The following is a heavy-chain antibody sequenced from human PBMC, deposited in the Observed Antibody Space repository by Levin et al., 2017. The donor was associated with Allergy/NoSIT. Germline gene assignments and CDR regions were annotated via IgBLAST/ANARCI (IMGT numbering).Heavy chain of an antibody. CDR1: GFTFSSYS. CDR3: ARDMYTTGWAYYYAMDV. D-gene: IGHD5/OR15-5a*01. CDR2: IDSATTAI. V-gene: IGHV3-48*02. Sequence: PGGSLRLSCVASGFTFSSYSMNWVRQAPGKGLEWISYIDSATTAIYYADSVKGRFTISRDNAQNSLYLQMNSLRDEDMAVYYCARDMYTTGWAYYYAMDVWGQGTSVTVSS. J-gene: IGHJ6*02.